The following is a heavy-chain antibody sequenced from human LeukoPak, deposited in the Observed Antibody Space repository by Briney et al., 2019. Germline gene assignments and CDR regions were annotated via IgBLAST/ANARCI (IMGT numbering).Heavy chain of an antibody. Sequence: GGSLRLSCAASGLTFSSYGIHWVRQAPGKGLEWLAIISSDGSQSYFADSVKGRFTISRDNSKNTLYLQMNSLRAEDTAVYYCARDREIAVAGNYYYGMDVWGQGTTVTVSS. CDR3: ARDREIAVAGNYYYGMDV. D-gene: IGHD6-19*01. J-gene: IGHJ6*02. CDR2: ISSDGSQS. CDR1: GLTFSSYG. V-gene: IGHV3-33*08.